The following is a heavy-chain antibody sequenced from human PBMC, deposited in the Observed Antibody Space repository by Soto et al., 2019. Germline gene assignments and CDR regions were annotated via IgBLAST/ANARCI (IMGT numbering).Heavy chain of an antibody. V-gene: IGHV1-8*01. J-gene: IGHJ6*03. Sequence: ASVKVSCKASGYTFTRYDINWVRQATGQGLEWMGWMNPNSGNTGYAQKFQGRVTMTRNTSISTAYMELSSLSSEDTAVYYCARGARMITFGGVLSLYYYYMDVWGKGTTVTVSS. CDR1: GYTFTRYD. CDR3: ARGARMITFGGVLSLYYYYMDV. D-gene: IGHD3-16*01. CDR2: MNPNSGNT.